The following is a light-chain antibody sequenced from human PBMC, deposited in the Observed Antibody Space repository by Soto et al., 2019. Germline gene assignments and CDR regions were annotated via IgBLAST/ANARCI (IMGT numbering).Light chain of an antibody. Sequence: QSALTQPASVSGSPGQSITISCTGTNSDVGGHNYVSWYQQYPGKVPKLMIYEVSNRPPGVSHRFSGSKSGNTASLTISGLQAEDEADYYCSSYTSSNTVIIGGGTKVTVL. J-gene: IGLJ2*01. CDR2: EVS. V-gene: IGLV2-14*01. CDR3: SSYTSSNTVI. CDR1: NSDVGGHNY.